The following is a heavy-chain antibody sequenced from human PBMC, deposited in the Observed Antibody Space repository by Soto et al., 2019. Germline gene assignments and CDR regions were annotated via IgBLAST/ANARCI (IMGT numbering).Heavy chain of an antibody. V-gene: IGHV3-30-3*01. CDR2: ISYDGSNK. Sequence: GGSLRLSCAASGFTFSSYAMHWVRQAPGKGLEWVAVISYDGSNKYYADSVKGRFTISRDNSKNTLYLQMNSLRAEDTAVYYCARDLSPQQLPTYYFDYWGQGTLVTVSS. CDR3: ARDLSPQQLPTYYFDY. D-gene: IGHD6-13*01. CDR1: GFTFSSYA. J-gene: IGHJ4*02.